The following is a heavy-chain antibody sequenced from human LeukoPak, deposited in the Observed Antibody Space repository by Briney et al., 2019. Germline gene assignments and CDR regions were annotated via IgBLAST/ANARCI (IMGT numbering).Heavy chain of an antibody. V-gene: IGHV4-59*01. J-gene: IGHJ4*02. CDR1: GGSISSYY. CDR2: IYYSGST. CDR3: ARAYIRNGGWYAY. D-gene: IGHD6-19*01. Sequence: PSETLSLTCTVSGGSISSYYWSWIRQPPGKGLEWIGYIYYSGSTNYNPSLKSRVTISVDTSKNQFSLKLSSVTAADTAVYYCARAYIRNGGWYAYWGQGTLVTVSS.